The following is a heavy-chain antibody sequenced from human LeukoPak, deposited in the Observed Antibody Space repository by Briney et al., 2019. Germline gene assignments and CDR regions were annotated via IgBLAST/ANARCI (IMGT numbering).Heavy chain of an antibody. J-gene: IGHJ4*02. CDR3: ARLDSSEDY. Sequence: SETLSLTCTVSGGSLSSSSNYWGWLRQPPGRGLEWIGSIYYRGRTYYNPSLKSRLTISVDTSKNQFSLKLSSVTAADTAVYYCARLDSSEDYWGQGTLVTVSS. D-gene: IGHD3-22*01. V-gene: IGHV4-39*01. CDR1: GGSLSSSSNY. CDR2: IYYRGRT.